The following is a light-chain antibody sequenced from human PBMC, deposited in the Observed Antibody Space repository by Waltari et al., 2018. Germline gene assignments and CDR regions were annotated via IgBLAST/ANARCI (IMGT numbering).Light chain of an antibody. CDR1: QSVTNNF. V-gene: IGKV3-20*01. CDR2: GAS. CDR3: QQYGSTPRT. J-gene: IGKJ1*01. Sequence: EVVLTQSPGTLSLSSGERATLSCRASQSVTNNFLAWDQQRPGQAPRLLIHGASTRTTDTPDRFSGSGSGTEFFLTISKLEPEDFAVYYCQQYGSTPRTFGQGTKVEIK.